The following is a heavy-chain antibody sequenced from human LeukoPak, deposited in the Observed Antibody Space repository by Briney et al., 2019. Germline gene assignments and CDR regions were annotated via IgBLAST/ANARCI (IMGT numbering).Heavy chain of an antibody. Sequence: GGSLRLSCAASGFTFADYAMHWVRQAPGKGLEWVSGISWNSGSIGYADSVKGRFTISRDNAKNSLYLQMNSLRAEDTALYYCAKDMNPFYVWVSSPSDYWGQGTLVTVSS. CDR2: ISWNSGSI. CDR3: AKDMNPFYVWVSSPSDY. V-gene: IGHV3-9*01. D-gene: IGHD3-16*01. J-gene: IGHJ4*02. CDR1: GFTFADYA.